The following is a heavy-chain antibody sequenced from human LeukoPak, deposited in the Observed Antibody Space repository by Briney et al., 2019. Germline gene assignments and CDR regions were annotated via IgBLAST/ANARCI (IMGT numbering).Heavy chain of an antibody. V-gene: IGHV4-34*01. CDR2: INHSGSI. CDR1: GGSFSGYY. J-gene: IGHJ5*02. D-gene: IGHD6-13*01. CDR3: ARQGSSSWYLLNWFDP. Sequence: PSETLSLTCAVYGGSFSGYYWSWIRQPPGKGLEWIGEINHSGSINYNPSLKSRVTISVDTSKNQFSLKLSSVTAADTAVYYCARQGSSSWYLLNWFDPWGQGTLVTVSS.